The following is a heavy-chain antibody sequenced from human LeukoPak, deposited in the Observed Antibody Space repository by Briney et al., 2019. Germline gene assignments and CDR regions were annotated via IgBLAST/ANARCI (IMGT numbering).Heavy chain of an antibody. CDR1: GYTFTSYG. CDR2: ISAYNGNT. J-gene: IGHJ6*02. CDR3: AREATTVVTTRDYYYGMDV. D-gene: IGHD4-23*01. V-gene: IGHV1-18*01. Sequence: RASVKVSCKASGYTFTSYGISWVRQAPGQGLEWMGWISAYNGNTNYAQKLQGRVTMTTDTPTSTAYMELRSLRSDDTAVYYCAREATTVVTTRDYYYGMDVWGQGTTVTVSS.